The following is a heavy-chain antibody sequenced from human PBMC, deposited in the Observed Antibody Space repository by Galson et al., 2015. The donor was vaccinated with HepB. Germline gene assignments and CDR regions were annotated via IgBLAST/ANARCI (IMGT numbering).Heavy chain of an antibody. CDR2: ISYDGSNK. CDR3: AMDIVVVPAAIRKDPFDY. V-gene: IGHV3-30*03. D-gene: IGHD2-2*03. Sequence: SLRLSCAASGFTFSSYGMHWVRQALGKGLEWVAVISYDGSNKYYADSVKGRFTISRDNSKNTLYLQMNSLRAEDTAVYYCAMDIVVVPAAIRKDPFDYWGQGTLVTVSS. CDR1: GFTFSSYG. J-gene: IGHJ4*02.